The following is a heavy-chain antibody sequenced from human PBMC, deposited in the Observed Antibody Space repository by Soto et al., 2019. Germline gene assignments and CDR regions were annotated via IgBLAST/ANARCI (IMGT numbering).Heavy chain of an antibody. J-gene: IGHJ4*02. CDR1: GGSISSYY. V-gene: IGHV4-59*01. CDR3: ARGAGIERFGELLPTFFDY. CDR2: IYYSGST. Sequence: SETLSLTCTVSGGSISSYYWSWIRQPPGKGLEWIGYIYYSGSTNYNPSLKSRVTISVDTSKNQFSLKLSSVTAADTAVYYCARGAGIERFGELLPTFFDYWGQGTLVTVSS. D-gene: IGHD3-10*01.